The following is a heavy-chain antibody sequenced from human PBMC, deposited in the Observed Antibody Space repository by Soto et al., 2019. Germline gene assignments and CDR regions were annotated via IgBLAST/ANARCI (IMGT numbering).Heavy chain of an antibody. CDR1: GDSVSSGTYY. CDR3: VLGDYYYYYMDV. V-gene: IGHV4-39*02. CDR2: ISYSGNT. Sequence: QLQLQDSGPGLVRPSETLPLTFTVSGDSVSSGTYYWGWIRQPPGKGLEWLGFISYSGNTYYNPSLESRISISVDASKKHFSLNLSSVTAADTAVYYCVLGDYYYYYMDVWGKGTTVTVAS. J-gene: IGHJ6*03. D-gene: IGHD3-16*01.